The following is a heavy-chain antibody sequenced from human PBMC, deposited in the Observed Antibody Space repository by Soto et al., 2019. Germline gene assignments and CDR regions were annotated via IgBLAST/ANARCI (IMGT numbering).Heavy chain of an antibody. V-gene: IGHV1-69*01. CDR2: IIPIFGRA. Sequence: QVRLVQSGAEVKKPGSSVKVSCTGSGGTFSSSAISWVRQAPGQGLEWMGAIIPIFGRANNSRKFQGRVTITADASTSTAYMELSSLRSEDTAVYYCATEKGDYLNYFDYWGQGTLVTVSS. J-gene: IGHJ4*02. D-gene: IGHD4-17*01. CDR3: ATEKGDYLNYFDY. CDR1: GGTFSSSA.